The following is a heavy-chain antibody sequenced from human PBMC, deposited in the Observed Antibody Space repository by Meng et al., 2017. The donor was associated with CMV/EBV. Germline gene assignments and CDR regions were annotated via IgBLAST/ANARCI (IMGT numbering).Heavy chain of an antibody. CDR2: MNPNSGNT. Sequence: ASVKVSCKASGYTFTTYDINWVRQATGQGLEWMGWMNPNSGNTGYAQKFQGRVTMTRVTSISTAYMELSSLTSDDTAVYYCARDKGDYYDSSGYSLGSHHGPLDYWGQGTLVTVSS. J-gene: IGHJ4*02. CDR3: ARDKGDYYDSSGYSLGSHHGPLDY. V-gene: IGHV1-8*01. CDR1: GYTFTTYD. D-gene: IGHD3-22*01.